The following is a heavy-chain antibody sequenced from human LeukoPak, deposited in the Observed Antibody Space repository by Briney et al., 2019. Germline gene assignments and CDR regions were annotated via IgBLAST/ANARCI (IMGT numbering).Heavy chain of an antibody. CDR1: GFTFSSYA. J-gene: IGHJ4*02. D-gene: IGHD6-19*01. CDR3: VKAGPGSGWPFDY. V-gene: IGHV3-64D*09. Sequence: PGGSLRLSCSASGFTFSSYAMHWVRRAPGKGLEYVSAISSNGGRTYYADSVKGRFTISRDNSKNTLYLQMSSLRAEDTAVYYCVKAGPGSGWPFDYWGQGTLVTVSS. CDR2: ISSNGGRT.